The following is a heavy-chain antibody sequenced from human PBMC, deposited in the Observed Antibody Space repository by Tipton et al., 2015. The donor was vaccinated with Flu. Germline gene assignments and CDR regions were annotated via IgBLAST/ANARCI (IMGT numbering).Heavy chain of an antibody. D-gene: IGHD4-17*01. CDR3: ARGYGDIDY. CDR1: GYTFTSYY. CDR2: INPGGGST. J-gene: IGHJ4*02. V-gene: IGHV1-46*01. Sequence: QLVQSGAEVKKPGASVKVSCKTSGYTFTSYYIQWVRQAPGQGLEWMGIINPGGGSTGYAQKFQGRVTMTRDKSTRIVYMELGSLRSEDTAVYYCARGYGDIDYWGQGTLVTVSS.